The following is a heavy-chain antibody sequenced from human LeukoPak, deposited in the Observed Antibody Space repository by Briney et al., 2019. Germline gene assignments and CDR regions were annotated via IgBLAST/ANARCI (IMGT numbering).Heavy chain of an antibody. CDR3: AKSGWALWFGGHIDY. Sequence: GGSLRPSCAASGFTFSSYAMSWVRQAPGQGLEWVSAISGSGGSTYYADSVKGRFTISRDNSKNTLYLQMNSLRAEDTAVYYCAKSGWALWFGGHIDYWGQGTLVTVSS. J-gene: IGHJ4*02. D-gene: IGHD3-10*01. CDR1: GFTFSSYA. CDR2: ISGSGGST. V-gene: IGHV3-23*01.